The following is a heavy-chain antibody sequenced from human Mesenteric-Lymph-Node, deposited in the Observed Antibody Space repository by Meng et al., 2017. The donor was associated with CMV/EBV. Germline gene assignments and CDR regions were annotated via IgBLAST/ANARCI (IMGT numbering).Heavy chain of an antibody. J-gene: IGHJ4*02. CDR1: GFTFSSYA. Sequence: GESLKISCAASGFTFSSYAMSWVRQAPGKGLEWVSAISGSGGSTYYADSVKGRFTISRDNSKNTLYLQMNSLRAEDTAVYYCAKKEVYYASGRSPFDYWGQGKLVTVSS. D-gene: IGHD3-10*01. CDR2: ISGSGGST. V-gene: IGHV3-23*01. CDR3: AKKEVYYASGRSPFDY.